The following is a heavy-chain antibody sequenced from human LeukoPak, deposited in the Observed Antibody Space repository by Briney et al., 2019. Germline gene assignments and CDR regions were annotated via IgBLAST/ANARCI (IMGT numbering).Heavy chain of an antibody. CDR1: GDSVSSNSAA. J-gene: IGHJ5*02. CDR2: TYYRSKWYN. Sequence: SQTLSLTCAISGDSVSSNSAAWFWQSPSRGLEWLGRTYYRSKWYNDYAVSVKSRITINPDTSKYQFSLQLNSVTPEDTAVYYCARYGDGWFDPWGQGTLVTVSS. D-gene: IGHD4-17*01. CDR3: ARYGDGWFDP. V-gene: IGHV6-1*01.